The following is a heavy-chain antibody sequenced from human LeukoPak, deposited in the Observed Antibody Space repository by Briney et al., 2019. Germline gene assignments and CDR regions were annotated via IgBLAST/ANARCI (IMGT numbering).Heavy chain of an antibody. CDR2: IRSKAYGGTT. CDR1: GFTVSSNY. CDR3: TRGKLGYCSSTSCYSEYYFDY. Sequence: GGSLRLSCAASGFTVSSNYMSWFRQAPGKGLEWVGFIRSKAYGGTTEYAASVKGRFTISRDDSKRIAYLQMNSRRTEDTAVYYCTRGKLGYCSSTSCYSEYYFDYWGQGTLVTVSS. V-gene: IGHV3-49*03. J-gene: IGHJ4*02. D-gene: IGHD2-2*02.